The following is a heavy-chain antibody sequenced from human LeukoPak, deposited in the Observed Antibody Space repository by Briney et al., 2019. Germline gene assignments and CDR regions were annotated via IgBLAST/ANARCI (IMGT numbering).Heavy chain of an antibody. CDR1: GYTFTGYY. Sequence: ASVKVSCKASGYTFTGYYMHWVRQAPGQGLEWMGWINPNSGGTNYAQKFQGRVTMTRDTSISTAYMELSRLRSDDTAVYYCARVSGDIAAAGTWYWGQGALVTVSS. V-gene: IGHV1-2*02. CDR2: INPNSGGT. J-gene: IGHJ4*02. D-gene: IGHD6-13*01. CDR3: ARVSGDIAAAGTWY.